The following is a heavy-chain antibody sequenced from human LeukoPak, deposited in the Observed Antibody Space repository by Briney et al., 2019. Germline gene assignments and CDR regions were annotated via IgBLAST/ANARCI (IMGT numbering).Heavy chain of an antibody. CDR1: GFTFSSYA. CDR3: ARAIMTRGHYYYYYYMDV. Sequence: GGSLRLSCAASGFTFSSYAMSWVRQAPGKGLEWVSAISGSGGSTYYADSVKGRFTISRDNSKNTLYLQMNSLRAEDTAVYYCARAIMTRGHYYYYYYMDVWGKGTTVTVSS. J-gene: IGHJ6*03. D-gene: IGHD3-16*01. CDR2: ISGSGGST. V-gene: IGHV3-23*01.